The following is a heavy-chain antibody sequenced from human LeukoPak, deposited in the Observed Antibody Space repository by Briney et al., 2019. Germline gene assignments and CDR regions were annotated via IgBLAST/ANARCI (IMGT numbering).Heavy chain of an antibody. Sequence: GGSLRLSCATSGFSFGDYAMSWVRQAPGKGLEWVGFIRSKAYGGTTDYAAPVKGRFSISRDDSKTIAYLQMNSLRTEDTAVYYCTRLQSETSSWALDYWGQGTLVTAFS. CDR1: GFSFGDYA. CDR2: IRSKAYGGTT. J-gene: IGHJ4*02. CDR3: TRLQSETSSWALDY. V-gene: IGHV3-49*04. D-gene: IGHD6-13*01.